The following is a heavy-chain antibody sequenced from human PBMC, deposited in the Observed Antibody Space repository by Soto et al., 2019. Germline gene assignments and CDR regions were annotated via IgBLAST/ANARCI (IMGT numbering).Heavy chain of an antibody. V-gene: IGHV3-23*01. J-gene: IGHJ5*02. D-gene: IGHD1-26*01. CDR2: ISGGGDKT. CDR1: GFTFSSYA. Sequence: EEQLLESGGGLVQSGGSLRLSCAASGFTFSSYAMSWVRQAPGQGLEWLSGISGGGDKTYYADSVKGRFTISRDDSKNTLNLQMNSLRAEDAAVYFCVKARVSTVGIFETWGQGATVTVSS. CDR3: VKARVSTVGIFET.